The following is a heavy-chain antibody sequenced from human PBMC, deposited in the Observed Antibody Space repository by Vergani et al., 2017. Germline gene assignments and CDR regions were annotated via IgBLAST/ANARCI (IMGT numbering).Heavy chain of an antibody. V-gene: IGHV3-21*01. CDR1: GFTFSSYS. Sequence: EVQLVESGGGLVKPGGSLRLSCAASGFTFSSYSMNWVRQAPGKGLEWVSSISSSSSYIYYADSVKGRFTISRDNAKNSLYLQMNSLRAEDTAVYYCASGVGDYYASSGYDSTLYYWGQGTLVTVSS. CDR2: ISSSSSYI. D-gene: IGHD3-22*01. CDR3: ASGVGDYYASSGYDSTLYY. J-gene: IGHJ4*02.